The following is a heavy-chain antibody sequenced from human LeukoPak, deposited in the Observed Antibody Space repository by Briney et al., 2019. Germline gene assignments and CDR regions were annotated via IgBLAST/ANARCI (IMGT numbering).Heavy chain of an antibody. CDR1: GFTFSDYY. V-gene: IGHV3-11*01. Sequence: GGSLRLSCAASGFTFSDYYMSWIRQAPGKGREWVSYISSSGSTIYYADSVKGRFTISRDNAKNSLYLQMNSLRAEDTAVYYCARVDEWELPYFDYWGQGTLVTVSS. CDR3: ARVDEWELPYFDY. CDR2: ISSSGSTI. D-gene: IGHD1-26*01. J-gene: IGHJ4*02.